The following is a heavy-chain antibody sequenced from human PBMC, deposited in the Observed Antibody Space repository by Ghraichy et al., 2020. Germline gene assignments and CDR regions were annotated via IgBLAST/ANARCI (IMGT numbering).Heavy chain of an antibody. V-gene: IGHV1-69*13. CDR2: IIPIFGTA. CDR1: GGSLSNYI. Sequence: SVKVSCKASGGSLSNYIISWVRQAPGQGLEWMGGIIPIFGTANYAQKFQGRVSITADESTSTTYMELYSLTSEDTAVYYCARIGTSVTATGSRFDPWGQGTLDTVSS. J-gene: IGHJ5*02. D-gene: IGHD1-14*01. CDR3: ARIGTSVTATGSRFDP.